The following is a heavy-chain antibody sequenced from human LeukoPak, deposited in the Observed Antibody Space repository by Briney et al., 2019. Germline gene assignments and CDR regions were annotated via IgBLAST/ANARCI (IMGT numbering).Heavy chain of an antibody. J-gene: IGHJ4*02. CDR2: IRRRAYGGAA. CDR3: SRNGLVDFDY. V-gene: IGHV3-49*04. Sequence: GGSLRLSCTTSGFAFDDFAMSWVRLPAGKGLEWVGFIRRRAYGGAAEYAASVKGRSIISRDDSKGIAYLQMNSLKTEDTAVYYCSRNGLVDFDYWGQGSRVIVSP. CDR1: GFAFDDFA.